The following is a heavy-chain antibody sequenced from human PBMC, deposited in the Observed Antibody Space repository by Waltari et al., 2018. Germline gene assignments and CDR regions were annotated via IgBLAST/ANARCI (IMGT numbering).Heavy chain of an antibody. Sequence: QVQLQQWGAGLLKPSETLSLTCAVYGGSFRGYYWSWIRQPPGKGLEWSGEINHSGSTNYNPSLKSRVTISVDTSKNQFSLKLSSVTAADTAVYYCARAGLDYWGQGTLVTVSS. CDR2: INHSGST. J-gene: IGHJ4*02. CDR3: ARAGLDY. V-gene: IGHV4-34*01. CDR1: GGSFRGYY.